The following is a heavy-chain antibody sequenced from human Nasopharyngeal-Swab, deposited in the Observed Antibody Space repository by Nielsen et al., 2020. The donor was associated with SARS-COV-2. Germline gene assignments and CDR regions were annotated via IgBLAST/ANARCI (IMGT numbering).Heavy chain of an antibody. Sequence: WVRQAPGQGLEWMGWISAYNGNTNYAQKLQGRVTMTTDTSTSTAYMELRSLRSDDKAVYYCARAPPGGTAIKFDYWGQGTLVTVSS. J-gene: IGHJ4*02. CDR2: ISAYNGNT. V-gene: IGHV1-18*01. CDR3: ARAPPGGTAIKFDY. D-gene: IGHD2-21*02.